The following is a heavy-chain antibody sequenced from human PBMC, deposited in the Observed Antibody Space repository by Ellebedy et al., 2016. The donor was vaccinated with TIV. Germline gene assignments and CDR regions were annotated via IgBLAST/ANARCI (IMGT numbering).Heavy chain of an antibody. J-gene: IGHJ6*02. Sequence: GGSLRLXCAASGFTFSSYSMNWVRQAPGKGLEWVSVIYSGGSTYYADSVKGRFTISRDNAKNSLYLQMNSLRAEDTAVYYCARVLSPAATGRYYYYGMDVWGQGTTVTVSS. CDR3: ARVLSPAATGRYYYYGMDV. D-gene: IGHD2-2*01. V-gene: IGHV3-66*01. CDR1: GFTFSSYS. CDR2: IYSGGST.